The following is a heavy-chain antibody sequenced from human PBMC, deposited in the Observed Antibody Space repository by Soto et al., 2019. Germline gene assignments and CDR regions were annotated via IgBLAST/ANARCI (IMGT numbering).Heavy chain of an antibody. D-gene: IGHD7-27*01. CDR3: ARGLGTPYCDY. J-gene: IGHJ4*02. Sequence: QVQLVESGGGVVQHGRSLILSCAGSGFTFSSYATHWDRQAPGKGLEWVAVISYDGSNKYYADSVKGRFTISRDNSKNTLYLQMNSLRAEDTAVYYCARGLGTPYCDYWGQGTLVIVSS. V-gene: IGHV3-30-3*01. CDR2: ISYDGSNK. CDR1: GFTFSSYA.